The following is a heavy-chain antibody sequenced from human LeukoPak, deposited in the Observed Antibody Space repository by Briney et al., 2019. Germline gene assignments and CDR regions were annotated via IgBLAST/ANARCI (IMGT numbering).Heavy chain of an antibody. V-gene: IGHV3-23*01. CDR3: ANGYYDYVWGSYYFDY. CDR1: GFTFSSYA. J-gene: IGHJ4*02. D-gene: IGHD3-16*01. CDR2: ISGSGGST. Sequence: GGSLRLSCAASGFTFSSYAMSWVRQAPGKGLEWVSAISGSGGSTYYADSVKGRFTISRDNSRDTLYLQMNSLRAEDTAVYYCANGYYDYVWGSYYFDYWGQGTLVTVSS.